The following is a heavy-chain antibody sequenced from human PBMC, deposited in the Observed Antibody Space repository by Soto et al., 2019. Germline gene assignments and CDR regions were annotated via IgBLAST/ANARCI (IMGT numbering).Heavy chain of an antibody. J-gene: IGHJ6*02. V-gene: IGHV4-59*01. Sequence: PSETLSLTCTVSGGSISSYYWSWIRQPPGKGLEWIGYIYYSGSTNYNPSLKSRVTISVDTSKNQFSLKLSSVTAADTAVYYCAKYSSSSMGDDYYYGMDVWGQGTRVTVSS. CDR3: AKYSSSSMGDDYYYGMDV. D-gene: IGHD6-6*01. CDR2: IYYSGST. CDR1: GGSISSYY.